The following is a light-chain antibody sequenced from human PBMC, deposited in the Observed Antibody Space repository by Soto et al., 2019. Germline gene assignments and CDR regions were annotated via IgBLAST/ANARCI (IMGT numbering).Light chain of an antibody. CDR1: QSVSSSY. CDR3: EHYGSSPGT. V-gene: IGKV3-20*01. Sequence: EIVLTQSPGPLSLSPGERTTLSCRASQSVSSSYLAWYQQKPGQAPRPLIYGASSRAIGIPDRFSGSGSGTDFTLTISRLEPEDFAVYYCEHYGSSPGTFGQGNKVEIK. J-gene: IGKJ1*01. CDR2: GAS.